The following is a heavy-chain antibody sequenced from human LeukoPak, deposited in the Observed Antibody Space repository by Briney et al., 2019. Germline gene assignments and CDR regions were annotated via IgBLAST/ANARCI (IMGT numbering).Heavy chain of an antibody. CDR2: IYYSGST. D-gene: IGHD6-6*01. J-gene: IGHJ4*02. CDR3: ARDSSSAAFDY. V-gene: IGHV4-31*03. CDR1: GVSISSGGYY. Sequence: SETLSLTCTVSGVSISSGGYYWSWIRQHPGKGLEWIGYIYYSGSTYYNPSLKSRVTISVDTSKNQFSLKLSSVTAADTAVYYCARDSSSAAFDYWGQGTLVTVSS.